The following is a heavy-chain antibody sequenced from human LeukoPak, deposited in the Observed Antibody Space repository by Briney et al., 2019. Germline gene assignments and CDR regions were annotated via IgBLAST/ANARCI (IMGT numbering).Heavy chain of an antibody. CDR2: IYYSGRT. CDR3: ARDRRREGVHAFDV. J-gene: IGHJ3*01. D-gene: IGHD1-14*01. V-gene: IGHV4-59*01. Sequence: PSETLSLTCTVSGGSISSYYWSWIRQPPGKGLEWIGYIYYSGRTNYNPSLKSRVTISVDTSKNQFSLKLTSVTAADAAVYYCARDRRREGVHAFDVWGRGTMVTVSS. CDR1: GGSISSYY.